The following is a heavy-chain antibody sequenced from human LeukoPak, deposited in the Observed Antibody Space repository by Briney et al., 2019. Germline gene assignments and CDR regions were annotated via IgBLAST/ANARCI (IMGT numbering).Heavy chain of an antibody. CDR1: GGSISSSGYS. D-gene: IGHD2-21*02. V-gene: IGHV4-30-2*01. J-gene: IGHJ5*02. CDR3: ARTPTYCGGDCYYFDP. CDR2: IXHTGST. Sequence: SQTLSLTCAVSGGSISSSGYSWSWIRQPPGKGLEXIXYIXHTGSTYYNPSLKSRVTISVDRSKNQFSLKLSSVTATDTAMYFCARTPTYCGGDCYYFDPWGQGTLVTVSS.